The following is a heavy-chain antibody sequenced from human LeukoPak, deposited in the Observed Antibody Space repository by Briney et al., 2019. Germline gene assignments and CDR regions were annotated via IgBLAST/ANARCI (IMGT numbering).Heavy chain of an antibody. CDR2: ISYDEITK. D-gene: IGHD3-22*01. CDR3: ARSSRDSSGYFFDY. CDR1: VFTFNTYA. Sequence: GKSLRLSCVASVFTFNTYAMHWVRQAPGKGLEWVAVISYDEITKYYGDSVKGRFTISRDNSQNTVDLQMNSLRAEDAAVYYCARSSRDSSGYFFDYWGQGSLVTVSS. V-gene: IGHV3-33*01. J-gene: IGHJ4*02.